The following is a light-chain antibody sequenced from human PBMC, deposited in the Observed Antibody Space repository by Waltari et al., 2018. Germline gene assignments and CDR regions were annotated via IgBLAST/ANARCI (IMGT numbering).Light chain of an antibody. V-gene: IGLV2-8*01. CDR2: EVS. CDR1: SSDVGGYNY. CDR3: SSYAGNNIYV. Sequence: QSALTQPPSASGSPGQSVTISCTGTSSDVGGYNYVSLYQQHPGKPPKLRISEVSKRPSGVPDRFSGSKSGNTASLTVSGLQAEDEADYYCSSYAGNNIYVFGAGTKVTVL. J-gene: IGLJ1*01.